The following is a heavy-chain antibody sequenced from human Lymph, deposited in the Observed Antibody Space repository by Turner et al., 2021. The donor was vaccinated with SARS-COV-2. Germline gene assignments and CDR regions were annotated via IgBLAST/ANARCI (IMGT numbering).Heavy chain of an antibody. J-gene: IGHJ5*02. CDR3: ARQTVNNWVDP. D-gene: IGHD2-21*02. V-gene: IGHV4-59*01. CDR2: IFYRGST. Sequence: QVQLQESGPRLVKPLETLSLPCTVSGGSMNNNYWSWTRQPPGKRLEWIGFIFYRGSTNYNPSLKSRVTISVDTSENQFSLKLTSVTAADTAIYYCARQTVNNWVDPWGQGTLVTVSS. CDR1: GGSMNNNY.